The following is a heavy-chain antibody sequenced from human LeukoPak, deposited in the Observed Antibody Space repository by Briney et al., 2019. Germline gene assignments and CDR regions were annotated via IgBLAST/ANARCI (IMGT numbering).Heavy chain of an antibody. J-gene: IGHJ4*02. D-gene: IGHD6-13*01. CDR1: GFTFSSSA. CDR3: AKGGSSWYTLYYFDY. V-gene: IGHV3-23*01. Sequence: GGSLRLSCTASGFTFSSSAMSWVRQAPGRRLEWVSGITDSGDTTYYADSVKGRFTISRDNSKNTLYLQMNSLRAEDTAVYYCAKGGSSWYTLYYFDYWGQGTLVTVSS. CDR2: ITDSGDTT.